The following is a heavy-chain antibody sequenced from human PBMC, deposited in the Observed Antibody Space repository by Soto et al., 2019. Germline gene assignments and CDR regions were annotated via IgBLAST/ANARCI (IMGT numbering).Heavy chain of an antibody. CDR1: GFTFNNAW. CDR3: SFQESTTVTMFEN. J-gene: IGHJ4*01. CDR2: IKSKTDGGTI. D-gene: IGHD4-17*01. Sequence: GGSLRLSCEASGFTFNNAWMSWIRQAPGKGLEWVGRIKSKTDGGTIDYAAPVKGRFTISRDDSKSTLYLQMNSLKNEDTAVYYCSFQESTTVTMFENWGHGTLVTVSS. V-gene: IGHV3-15*01.